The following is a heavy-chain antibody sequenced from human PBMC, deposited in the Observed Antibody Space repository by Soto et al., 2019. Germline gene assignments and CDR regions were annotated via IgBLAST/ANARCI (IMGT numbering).Heavy chain of an antibody. CDR3: ARVRYGDY. CDR1: GYAFTTYG. D-gene: IGHD1-1*01. Sequence: QVHLVQSGAEVKKPGASVKVSCKGSGYAFTTYGITWVRQAPGQGLEWMGWISAHNGNTNYAQKLQGRVTVTRDTSTRTAYMELRSLRSDDTAVYYCARVRYGDYWGQGALVTVSS. V-gene: IGHV1-18*01. CDR2: ISAHNGNT. J-gene: IGHJ4*02.